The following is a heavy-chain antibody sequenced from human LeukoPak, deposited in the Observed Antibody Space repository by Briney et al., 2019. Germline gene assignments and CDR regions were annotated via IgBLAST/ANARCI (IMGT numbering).Heavy chain of an antibody. J-gene: IGHJ4*02. D-gene: IGHD2-15*01. CDR2: ISAYNGNT. CDR1: GYTFTSYG. Sequence: ASVKVSCKASGYTFTSYGISWVRQAPGQGLEWMGWISAYNGNTNYAQKLQGRVTMTTDTSTSTAYMELRSLRSDDTAVYYCARDEPLAGYCSGGSCGYFDYWGQGTLVTVSS. V-gene: IGHV1-18*01. CDR3: ARDEPLAGYCSGGSCGYFDY.